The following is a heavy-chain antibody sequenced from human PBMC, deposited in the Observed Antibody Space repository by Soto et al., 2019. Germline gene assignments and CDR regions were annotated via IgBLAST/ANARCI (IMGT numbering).Heavy chain of an antibody. J-gene: IGHJ4*01. D-gene: IGHD3-22*01. CDR3: ASLFMVGSVIITPYYDF. CDR1: GGSISNYY. V-gene: IGHV4-59*08. CDR2: IYYNGST. Sequence: SETLSLTCTVSGGSISNYYWSWIRQPPGKGLESIGYIYYNGSTKYNPSLKSPVSISVDTSNNQLSLKVYSVTAADTAVYYCASLFMVGSVIITPYYDFRGQGIPVTGSS.